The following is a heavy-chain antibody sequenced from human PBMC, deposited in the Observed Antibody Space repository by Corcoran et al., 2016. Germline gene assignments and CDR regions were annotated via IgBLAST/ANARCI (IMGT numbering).Heavy chain of an antibody. CDR3: ARDSGGYEVFRFYHAMDV. CDR1: GFTFSTYG. Sequence: QVQLVESGGGVVQPGRSLRLSCAASGFTFSTYGMHWVRQAPGKGLEWVAVIWYDGSNIYYVDSVKGRFTISRDNSKNTLYLQMNSLRAEDTAIYYCARDSGGYEVFRFYHAMDVWGQGTAVTVSS. D-gene: IGHD5-12*01. CDR2: IWYDGSNI. J-gene: IGHJ6*02. V-gene: IGHV3-33*01.